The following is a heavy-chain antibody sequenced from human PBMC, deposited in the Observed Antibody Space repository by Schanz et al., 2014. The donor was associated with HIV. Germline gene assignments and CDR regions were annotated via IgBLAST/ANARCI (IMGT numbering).Heavy chain of an antibody. CDR3: AKDEYYYGSGSYIYFYYGMDV. Sequence: EVQLLESGGGLVQPGKSLRLSCAASGFTFGSFAITWVRQPPGKGLEWVSTISYSGTNTYYSDSVKGRFTISRDNSRNTLYLEMNSLRADDTAVYYCAKDEYYYGSGSYIYFYYGMDVWGQGTTVTVSS. CDR2: ISYSGTNT. CDR1: GFTFGSFA. D-gene: IGHD3-10*01. V-gene: IGHV3-23*01. J-gene: IGHJ6*02.